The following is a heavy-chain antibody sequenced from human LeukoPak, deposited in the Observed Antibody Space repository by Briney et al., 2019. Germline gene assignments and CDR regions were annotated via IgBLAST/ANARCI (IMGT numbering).Heavy chain of an antibody. D-gene: IGHD2-2*01. CDR2: VYYSGST. CDR3: ASSPRLTTSWFLFAS. CDR1: GDSFSNYY. Sequence: SETLSLTFSVSGDSFSNYYWTWIRQPPGKGLEWSGYVYYSGSTKYNPSLKTRLHLSVDTSKNRFSLKLSSVTAADTAVYYCASSPRLTTSWFLFASWGHGTLVTVSS. J-gene: IGHJ5*01. V-gene: IGHV4-59*08.